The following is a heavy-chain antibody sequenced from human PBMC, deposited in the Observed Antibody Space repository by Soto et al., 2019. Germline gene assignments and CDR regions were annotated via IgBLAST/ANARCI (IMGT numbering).Heavy chain of an antibody. CDR2: ISQDGGEK. Sequence: PGGSLRLSCAASGFTFNTWWMSWVRQAPGKGLEWVATISQDGGEKSYVVSVKGRFTISRDNAQNSMYLHLSSLRAEDTAVYYCARESHATFDYWGQGSLVTVSS. CDR1: GFTFNTWW. V-gene: IGHV3-7*01. J-gene: IGHJ4*02. CDR3: ARESHATFDY.